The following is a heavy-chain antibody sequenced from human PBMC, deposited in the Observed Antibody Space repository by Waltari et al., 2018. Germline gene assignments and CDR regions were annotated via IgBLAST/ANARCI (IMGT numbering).Heavy chain of an antibody. J-gene: IGHJ6*03. V-gene: IGHV4-39*01. D-gene: IGHD6-13*01. CDR3: ARGNNSWYDNYYYYMDV. Sequence: QLQLHQSGPRLVKSSETLSLTCPVSGGSISSKTHYWGWVRQPPGKGLEWIGNVYFTGTTYYNPSLKSRVVISVDTSKNQFSLNLSSVTAADTAVYYCARGNNSWYDNYYYYMDVWGKGTTVTVSS. CDR2: VYFTGTT. CDR1: GGSISSKTHY.